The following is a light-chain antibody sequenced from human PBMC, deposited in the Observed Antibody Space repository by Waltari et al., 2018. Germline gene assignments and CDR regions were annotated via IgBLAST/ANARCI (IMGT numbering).Light chain of an antibody. V-gene: IGLV2-11*01. J-gene: IGLJ1*01. CDR1: SRDFAVYNY. CDR3: CSYAGSYIYV. Sequence: QSALTQPRSVFGSPGQSVPISCTGTSRDFAVYNYVYWDQQHPGKAPKVMIYDVSQRPSGVPDRFSGSKSDNTASLTISGLQVEDEADYYCCSYAGSYIYVFGSGTKVTVL. CDR2: DVS.